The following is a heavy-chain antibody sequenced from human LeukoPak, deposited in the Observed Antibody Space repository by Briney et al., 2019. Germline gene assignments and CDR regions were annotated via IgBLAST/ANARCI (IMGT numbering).Heavy chain of an antibody. CDR2: INHNGST. CDR1: GGSFSGYY. J-gene: IGHJ6*02. D-gene: IGHD2-21*02. Sequence: SETLSLTCAVYGGSFSGYYWSWIRQPPGKGLEWIGEINHNGSTNYNPSLKSRVTISVDTSKNQFSLKLSSVTAADTAVYYCARRARVVTAAYYYYGMDVWGQGTTVTVSS. CDR3: ARRARVVTAAYYYYGMDV. V-gene: IGHV4-34*01.